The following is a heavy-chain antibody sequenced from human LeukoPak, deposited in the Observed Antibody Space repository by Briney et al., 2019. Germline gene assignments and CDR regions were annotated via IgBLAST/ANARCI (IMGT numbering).Heavy chain of an antibody. CDR2: IKQDGSDK. CDR3: EKDIHYYQSEY. D-gene: IGHD1-26*01. Sequence: GGSPRNFCAASGVNFCNYWMIWGVQATGRGLEWVASIKQDGSDKQCVGSVRRRFTISRDNAQNVLDLQMNSLTAEHTAVYHCEKDIHYYQSEYGAEGTRVTVSS. CDR1: GVNFCNYW. V-gene: IGHV3-7*01. J-gene: IGHJ4*02.